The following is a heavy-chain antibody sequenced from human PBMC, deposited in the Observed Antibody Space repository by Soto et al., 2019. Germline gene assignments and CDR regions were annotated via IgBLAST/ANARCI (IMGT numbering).Heavy chain of an antibody. CDR2: IYYSGST. V-gene: IGHV4-30-4*01. J-gene: IGHJ4*02. CDR1: GGSISSGDYY. CDR3: ARESRQQWLVRAADYYFDY. D-gene: IGHD6-19*01. Sequence: SETLSLTCTVSGGSISSGDYYWSWIRQPPGKGLEWIGYIYYSGSTYYNPSLKSRVTISVDTSKNQFSLKLSSVTAADTAVYYCARESRQQWLVRAADYYFDYWGQGTLVTVSS.